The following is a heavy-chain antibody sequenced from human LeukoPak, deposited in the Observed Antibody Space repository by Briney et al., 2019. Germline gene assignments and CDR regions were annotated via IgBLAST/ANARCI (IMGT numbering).Heavy chain of an antibody. CDR1: GGSISSGGYY. V-gene: IGHV4-31*03. Sequence: SQTLSLTCTVSGGSISSGGYYWSWIRQHPGKGLEWIGYIYYSGSTYYNPPLKSRVTISVDTSKNQFSLKLSSVTAADTTVYYCARSYSSGWVDAFDIWGQGTMVTVSS. J-gene: IGHJ3*02. CDR2: IYYSGST. D-gene: IGHD6-19*01. CDR3: ARSYSSGWVDAFDI.